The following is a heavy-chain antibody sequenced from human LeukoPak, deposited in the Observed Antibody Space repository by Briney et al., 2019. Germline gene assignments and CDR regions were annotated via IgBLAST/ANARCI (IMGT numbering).Heavy chain of an antibody. D-gene: IGHD3-22*01. J-gene: IGHJ4*02. CDR3: TTTWGYGSGPYYYPKAVL. Sequence: GRSLRLSCAASGFTFSSYAMHWVRQAPGKGLEWVAVISYDGSNKYYADSVKGRFTISRDNSKNTLYLQMNSLKIEDTAVYYCTTTWGYGSGPYYYPKAVLWGQGTLVTVSS. V-gene: IGHV3-30-3*01. CDR2: ISYDGSNK. CDR1: GFTFSSYA.